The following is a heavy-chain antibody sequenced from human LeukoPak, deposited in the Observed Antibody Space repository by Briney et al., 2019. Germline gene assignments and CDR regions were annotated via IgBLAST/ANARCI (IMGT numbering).Heavy chain of an antibody. V-gene: IGHV3-7*03. CDR3: AIVGHHDSRAYYY. Sequence: GGSLRLSCAASGFTLSEAWMTWVGQAPGKGVEWVANIQKSSVGKAYAASVRGGFTISREYAKDSLYLQMSSLRVEDTAMYYCAIVGHHDSRAYYYWGQGTLVTVSS. CDR1: GFTLSEAW. D-gene: IGHD3-22*01. CDR2: IQKSSVGK. J-gene: IGHJ4*02.